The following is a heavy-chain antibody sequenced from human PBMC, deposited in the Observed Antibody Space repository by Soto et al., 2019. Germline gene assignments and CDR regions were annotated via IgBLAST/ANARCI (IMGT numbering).Heavy chain of an antibody. D-gene: IGHD3-22*01. Sequence: EVQLVESGGGLVQPGGSLRLSCAASGFTFSSYWMSWVRQAPGKGLEWVANIKQDGSEKYYVDSVKGRFTISRDNAKNSLYLQMNSLRAEDTAVYYCARKPHGNYYYDSSGSFDYWGQGTLVTVSS. V-gene: IGHV3-7*03. CDR1: GFTFSSYW. J-gene: IGHJ4*02. CDR3: ARKPHGNYYYDSSGSFDY. CDR2: IKQDGSEK.